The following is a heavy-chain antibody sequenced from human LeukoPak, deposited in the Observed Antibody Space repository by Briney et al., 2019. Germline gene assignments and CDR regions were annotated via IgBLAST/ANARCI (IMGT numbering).Heavy chain of an antibody. Sequence: GASVKVSCKASGYPFTNYGTSWVRQAPGQGLEWMGWISGYNGNTNSAQKVQGRVTMATDTSTSTAYMELRSLRSDDTAVYYCAREWGLESSGYYYAYWGQGTLVTVSS. V-gene: IGHV1-18*01. CDR3: AREWGLESSGYYYAY. CDR1: GYPFTNYG. J-gene: IGHJ4*02. D-gene: IGHD3-22*01. CDR2: ISGYNGNT.